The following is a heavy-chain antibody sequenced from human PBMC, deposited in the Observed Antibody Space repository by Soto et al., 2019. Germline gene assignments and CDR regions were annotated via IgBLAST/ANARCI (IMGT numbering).Heavy chain of an antibody. CDR2: IIPIFGTA. J-gene: IGHJ3*02. D-gene: IGHD3-9*01. CDR1: GGTFSSYA. CDR3: ANGWNYDILTDAFDI. V-gene: IGHV1-69*13. Sequence: SVKVSCKASGGTFSSYAISWVRQAPGQGLEWMGGIIPIFGTANYAQKFQGRVTITADESTITAYMELSSLRSEDTAVYYCANGWNYDILTDAFDIWGQGTMVPVSS.